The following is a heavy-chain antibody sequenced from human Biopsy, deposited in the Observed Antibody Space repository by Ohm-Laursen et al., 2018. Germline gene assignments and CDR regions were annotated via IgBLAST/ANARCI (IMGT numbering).Heavy chain of an antibody. CDR1: GITFNSDW. V-gene: IGHV3-7*04. J-gene: IGHJ5*02. Sequence: SLRLSCSASGITFNSDWMSWVRQAPGKGLEWVAIIREHGDEEFYVDSVKGRFTISRDNARNSVYLQMNSLRAEDMAIYYCARGNGPSAWGQGTLVTVSS. CDR2: IREHGDEE. D-gene: IGHD4-11*01. CDR3: ARGNGPSA.